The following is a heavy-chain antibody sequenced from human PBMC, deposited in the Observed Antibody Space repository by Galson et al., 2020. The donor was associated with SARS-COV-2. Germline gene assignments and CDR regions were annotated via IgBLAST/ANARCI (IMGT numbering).Heavy chain of an antibody. J-gene: IGHJ4*02. CDR2: ISSDSSTI. CDR1: GFSFSSYS. Sequence: GESLKISCAASGFSFSSYSMNWVRQAPGRGLEWVSYISSDSSTIVYAASVRGRFTIFRDHAKNSLYLQMSSLSADDTALYDCARDHGSGDCWSVYWGQGTLVTVSS. D-gene: IGHD3-10*01. V-gene: IGHV3-48*04. CDR3: ARDHGSGDCWSVY.